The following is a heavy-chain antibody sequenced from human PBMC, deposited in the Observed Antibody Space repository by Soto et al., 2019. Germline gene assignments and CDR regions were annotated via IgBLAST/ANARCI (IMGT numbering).Heavy chain of an antibody. Sequence: ASVKVSCKASGGTFSSYAISWVRQAPGQGLEWMGGIIPIFGTANYAQKFQGRVTITADESTSTAYMELSSLRSEDTAVYYCARYSGYDSAFDIWGQGTMVTVSS. V-gene: IGHV1-69*13. CDR1: GGTFSSYA. D-gene: IGHD5-12*01. J-gene: IGHJ3*02. CDR3: ARYSGYDSAFDI. CDR2: IIPIFGTA.